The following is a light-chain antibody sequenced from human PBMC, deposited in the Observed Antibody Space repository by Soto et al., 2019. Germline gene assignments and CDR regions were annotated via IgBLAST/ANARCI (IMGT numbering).Light chain of an antibody. CDR3: QQYSTYPLT. Sequence: DIQMTQSPSTLSASIGDRVTITCRASQSITTFLAWYQQKPGKAPQILIYDASKLEPGVPSRLSGGGSGTEFTLTISSLQPHDFATYYCQQYSTYPLTFGGGTRVEIK. CDR2: DAS. J-gene: IGKJ4*01. CDR1: QSITTF. V-gene: IGKV1-5*01.